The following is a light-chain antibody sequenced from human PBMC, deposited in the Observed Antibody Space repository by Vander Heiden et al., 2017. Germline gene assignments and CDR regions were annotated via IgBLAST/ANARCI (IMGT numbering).Light chain of an antibody. CDR1: QSVLYSSNNKNY. V-gene: IGKV4-1*01. CDR3: QQDYSTPFT. Sequence: DIVMTQSPDSLAVSLGERAPINCKSSQSVLYSSNNKNYLAWYQQKPGQPPKLLIYWASTRESGVPDRFSGSGSGTDFTLTISSLQAEDVAVYYCQQDYSTPFTFGHGTKVDIK. CDR2: WAS. J-gene: IGKJ3*01.